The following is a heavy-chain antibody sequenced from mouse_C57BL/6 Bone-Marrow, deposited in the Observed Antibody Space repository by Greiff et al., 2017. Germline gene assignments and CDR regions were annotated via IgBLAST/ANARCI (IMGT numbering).Heavy chain of an antibody. D-gene: IGHD2-4*01. V-gene: IGHV1-64*01. Sequence: QVQLQQPGAELVKPGASVKLSCKASGYTFTNYWMHWVKQRPGQGLEWIGMMHPNGGSPDYNEKFKSEATLSVDKSSRTAYMELSSLTSEDSAVYYCARSYDDVVYTMSYGGQGTSVTVSS. CDR3: ARSYDDVVYTMSY. CDR1: GYTFTNYW. CDR2: MHPNGGSP. J-gene: IGHJ4*01.